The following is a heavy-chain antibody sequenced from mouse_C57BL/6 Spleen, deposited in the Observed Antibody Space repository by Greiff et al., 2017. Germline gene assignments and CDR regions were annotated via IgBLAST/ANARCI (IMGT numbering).Heavy chain of an antibody. CDR2: IDPEDGDT. CDR1: GFNIKDYY. Sequence: EVQLQQSGAELVRPGASVKLSCTASGFNIKDYYMHWVKQRPEQGLEWIGRIDPEDGDTEYAPKFQGKATMTADTSSNTAYLQLSSLTSEDTAVYYCTRHYDGYFFWFAYWGQGTLVTVSA. J-gene: IGHJ3*01. CDR3: TRHYDGYFFWFAY. D-gene: IGHD2-3*01. V-gene: IGHV14-1*01.